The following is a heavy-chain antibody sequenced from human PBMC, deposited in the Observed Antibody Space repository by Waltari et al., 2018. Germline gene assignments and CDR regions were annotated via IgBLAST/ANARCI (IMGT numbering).Heavy chain of an antibody. D-gene: IGHD1-1*01. CDR1: GYSFNNYW. CDR3: ARHTEDDNGDD. J-gene: IGHJ4*02. V-gene: IGHV5-51*01. CDR2: VRPDNSDT. Sequence: QLVQSGTEVKKPGESLKISCKTSGYSFNNYWIGWVSRMPGKGLEWMGIVRPDNSDTRYIPSFRGQVTISADKSISIAYLQWSSLKASDTAIYYCARHTEDDNGDDWGQGTLVTVSS.